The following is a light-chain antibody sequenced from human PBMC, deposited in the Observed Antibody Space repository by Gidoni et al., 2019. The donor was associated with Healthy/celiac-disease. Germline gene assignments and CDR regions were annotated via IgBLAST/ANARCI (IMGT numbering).Light chain of an antibody. CDR1: NIGGKS. CDR2: DDS. CDR3: QVWDSTSDHVV. Sequence: SVLTQPPPVLVPPGQTARITGGGNNIGGKSVHWYQQKPGQALVLVVYDDSDRPSGIPERFSGSNSGNTATLTISRVEAGDEADYYCQVWDSTSDHVVFAGGTKLTVL. V-gene: IGLV3-21*02. J-gene: IGLJ2*01.